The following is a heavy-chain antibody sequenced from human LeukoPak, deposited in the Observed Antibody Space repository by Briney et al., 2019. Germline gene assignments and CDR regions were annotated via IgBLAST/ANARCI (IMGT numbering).Heavy chain of an antibody. V-gene: IGHV4-59*01. D-gene: IGHD5-18*01. CDR3: ARTEGYSYGSLDY. J-gene: IGHJ4*02. CDR1: GGSISSYY. Sequence: SETLSLTCTVSGGSISSYYWSWIRQPPGKGLEWIGYIYYSGSTNYNPSLKSRVTISVDTSKNQFSLKLSSVTAADTAVYYCARTEGYSYGSLDYWGQGTLVTVSS. CDR2: IYYSGST.